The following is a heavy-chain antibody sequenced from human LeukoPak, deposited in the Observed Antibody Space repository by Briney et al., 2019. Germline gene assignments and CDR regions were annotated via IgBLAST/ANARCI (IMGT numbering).Heavy chain of an antibody. CDR1: GFTFSDYY. Sequence: GGSLRLSCAASGFTFSDYYMSWIRQAPGKGLEWGSYISSSGSTIYYADSVKGRFTISRDNAKNSLYLQMNSLRAEDTAVYYCARCAGQLQEYFQHWGQGTLVTVSS. CDR3: ARCAGQLQEYFQH. CDR2: ISSSGSTI. V-gene: IGHV3-11*01. J-gene: IGHJ1*01. D-gene: IGHD2-2*01.